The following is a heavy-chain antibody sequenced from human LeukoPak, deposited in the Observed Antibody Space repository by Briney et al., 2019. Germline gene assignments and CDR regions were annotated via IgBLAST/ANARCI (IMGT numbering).Heavy chain of an antibody. CDR3: ARGRYMDV. CDR2: MNPKSGDT. CDR1: GYIFIGYE. Sequence: ASVKVSCKASGYIFIGYEINWVRQAPGQGLEWMAWMNPKSGDTGYEQKFQGRVTITRDSSISTVYMELSSLRSEDTALYYCARGRYMDVWGKGTTVTVSS. V-gene: IGHV1-8*02. J-gene: IGHJ6*03.